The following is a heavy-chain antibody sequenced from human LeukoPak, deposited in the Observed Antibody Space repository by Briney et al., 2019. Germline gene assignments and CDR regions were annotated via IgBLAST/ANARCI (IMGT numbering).Heavy chain of an antibody. D-gene: IGHD3-22*01. CDR2: INHSGST. CDR1: GGSFSGYY. CDR3: ARHRIDYYDSSGSYAFDI. Sequence: PSETLSLTCAVYGGSFSGYYWSWIRQPPGKGLEWIGEINHSGSTNYNPSLKSRVTISVDTSKNQFSLKLSSVTAADTAVYYCARHRIDYYDSSGSYAFDIWGQGTMVTVSS. J-gene: IGHJ3*02. V-gene: IGHV4-34*01.